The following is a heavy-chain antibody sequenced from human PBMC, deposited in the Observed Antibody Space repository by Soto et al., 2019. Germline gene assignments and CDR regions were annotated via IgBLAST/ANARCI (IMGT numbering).Heavy chain of an antibody. CDR1: GFTFSTYT. V-gene: IGHV3-23*01. D-gene: IGHD2-2*03. CDR2: ISASGGTT. CDR3: GVDIVIVPTSGWDMDI. Sequence: PGGSLRLSCAASGFTFSTYTMNWVRQAPGKGLEWVTGISASGGTTNYADSVKGRFTISRDNSKKTLYLQMNSLRAEDTARYYCGVDIVIVPTSGWDMDIWGQGITVTVSS. J-gene: IGHJ6*02.